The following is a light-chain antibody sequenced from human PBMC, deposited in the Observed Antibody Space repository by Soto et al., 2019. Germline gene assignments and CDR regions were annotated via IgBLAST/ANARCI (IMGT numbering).Light chain of an antibody. CDR2: EVS. CDR3: VSFAGGTYV. V-gene: IGLV2-8*01. Sequence: QSALTQPPSASGSPGQSVTISCTGTSSDVGGYNYVSWYQQHPGKAPKLMIYEVSKRPSGVPDRFSDSKYGNTASLTVSGLQAEDEGDYYCVSFAGGTYVFGTGTKVTVL. CDR1: SSDVGGYNY. J-gene: IGLJ1*01.